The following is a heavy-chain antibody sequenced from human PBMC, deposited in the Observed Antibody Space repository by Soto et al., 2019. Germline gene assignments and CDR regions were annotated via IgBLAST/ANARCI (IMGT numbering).Heavy chain of an antibody. Sequence: QVQLQESGPGLVEPSQTLSLTCSVSGGSISSDDCYWSWIRQHPGKGLEWIGNSFFSGTTYYNPSLKSGVSISVNTSKNQFSLRVTSGTAADTAVYYCASLRGSGTNVVFDHWGPGSLVTVSS. CDR2: SFFSGTT. V-gene: IGHV4-31*03. J-gene: IGHJ4*02. CDR3: ASLRGSGTNVVFDH. D-gene: IGHD3-10*01. CDR1: GGSISSDDCY.